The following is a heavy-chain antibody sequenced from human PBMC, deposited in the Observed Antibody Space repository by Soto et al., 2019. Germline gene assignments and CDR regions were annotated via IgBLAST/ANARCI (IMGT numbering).Heavy chain of an antibody. CDR2: ISYDGSNK. J-gene: IGHJ4*02. Sequence: QVQLVESGGGVVQPGRSLRLSCAASGFTFSSYGMHWVRQAPGKGLEWVAVISYDGSNKYYADSGKGRFTISRDNSENTLYLQMNSLRAEDTAVYSCAKATYSGPLDYWGQGTLVTVSS. D-gene: IGHD2-15*01. CDR3: AKATYSGPLDY. V-gene: IGHV3-30*18. CDR1: GFTFSSYG.